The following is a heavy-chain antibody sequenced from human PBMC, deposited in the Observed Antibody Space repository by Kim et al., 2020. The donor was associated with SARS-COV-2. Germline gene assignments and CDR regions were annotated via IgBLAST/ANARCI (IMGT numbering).Heavy chain of an antibody. CDR2: ISSSGSDT. Sequence: GGSLRLSCVASGFTFRDYYMSWIRQAPGKGLEWVAQISSSGSDTNYADSVKGRFTISRDNAKNSLYLQMNSLRVEDRAVYYCAREKDYVWDVWGQGTTVTVSS. J-gene: IGHJ6*02. CDR1: GFTFRDYY. V-gene: IGHV3-11*06. D-gene: IGHD4-17*01. CDR3: AREKDYVWDV.